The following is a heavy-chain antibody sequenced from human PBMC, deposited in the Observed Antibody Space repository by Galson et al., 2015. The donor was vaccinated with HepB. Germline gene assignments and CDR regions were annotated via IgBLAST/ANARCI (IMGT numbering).Heavy chain of an antibody. V-gene: IGHV5-10-1*01. CDR1: GYSFTSYW. CDR3: ARREGTKYYYGMDV. CDR2: IDPSDSYT. D-gene: IGHD1-1*01. Sequence: QSGAEVKKPGESLRISCKGSGYSFTSYWISWVRQLPGKGLEWRGRIDPSDSYTNYSPSFQGHVTISADKSISTAYLQWNSLKASDTAMYYGARREGTKYYYGMDVWGQGTTVTVSS. J-gene: IGHJ6*02.